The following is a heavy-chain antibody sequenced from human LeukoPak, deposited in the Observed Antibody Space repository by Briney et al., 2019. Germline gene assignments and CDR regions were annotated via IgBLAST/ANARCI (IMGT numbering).Heavy chain of an antibody. Sequence: PGGSLRLSCAASGFTFSSYGMHWVRQAPGKGLEWVAFIRYDGSNKYYADSVKGRFTISRDNSKNTLYLQMNSLRAEGTAVYYCAKDSRFLEWLSDYWGQGTLVTVSS. CDR2: IRYDGSNK. D-gene: IGHD3-3*01. CDR3: AKDSRFLEWLSDY. J-gene: IGHJ4*02. V-gene: IGHV3-30*02. CDR1: GFTFSSYG.